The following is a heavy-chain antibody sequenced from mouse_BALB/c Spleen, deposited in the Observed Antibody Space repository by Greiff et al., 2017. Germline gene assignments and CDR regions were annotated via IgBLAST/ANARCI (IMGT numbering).Heavy chain of an antibody. J-gene: IGHJ3*01. CDR3: ARRPYYDYVEY. Sequence: EVQLVESGAGLVRPGGSLKLSCAASGFAFSSYTMSWVRQTPGQGLEWVGYISNGGGGTYYTDTVKGQVTIAEDKATSTRYLQMSSLTSEDTAMYYCARRPYYDYVEYWGQGTPVTVSA. CDR2: ISNGGGGT. V-gene: IGHV5-12-2*01. CDR1: GFAFSSYT. D-gene: IGHD2-4*01.